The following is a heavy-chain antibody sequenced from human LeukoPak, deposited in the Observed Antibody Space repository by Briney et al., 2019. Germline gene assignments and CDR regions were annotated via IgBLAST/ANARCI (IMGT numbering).Heavy chain of an antibody. Sequence: SETLSLTCAVYGGSFSGYYWSWIRQPPGKGLEWIGEINHSGSTNYNPSPKSRVTMSVDTSKNQFSLELSSVTAADTAVYYCARRSDTAMVFDDYWGQGTLVTVSS. V-gene: IGHV4-34*01. CDR2: INHSGST. CDR3: ARRSDTAMVFDDY. D-gene: IGHD5-18*01. J-gene: IGHJ4*02. CDR1: GGSFSGYY.